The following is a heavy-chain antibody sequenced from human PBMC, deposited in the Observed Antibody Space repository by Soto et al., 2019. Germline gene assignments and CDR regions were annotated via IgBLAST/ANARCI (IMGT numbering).Heavy chain of an antibody. D-gene: IGHD1-26*01. Sequence: EVQLVESGGGLIQPGGSLRLSCAVSGFTVSNNYMSWVRQAPGKGLEGVSVIYSGGYTAYGDSVKGRFTISRDNSKNTLFLQKKSPGAGGTPVLLGGTPAGGGGYWGQGTLVTVSS. J-gene: IGHJ4*02. CDR2: IYSGGYT. CDR1: GFTVSNNY. V-gene: IGHV3-53*01. CDR3: GTPAGGGGY.